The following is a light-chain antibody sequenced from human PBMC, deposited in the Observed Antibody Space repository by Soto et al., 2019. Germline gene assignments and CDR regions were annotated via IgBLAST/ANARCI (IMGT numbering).Light chain of an antibody. CDR3: QEYGRSPAT. CDR2: DAT. CDR1: QSVRRY. Sequence: EIVLSQSPATLSLSPAERATLSCRASQSVRRYLAWYRQRPGQPPRLLIYDATNRAAGIPARFSGSGFGTDFSLTINILEAGDFAVYYCQEYGRSPATFGQGAKV. J-gene: IGKJ1*01. V-gene: IGKV3-11*01.